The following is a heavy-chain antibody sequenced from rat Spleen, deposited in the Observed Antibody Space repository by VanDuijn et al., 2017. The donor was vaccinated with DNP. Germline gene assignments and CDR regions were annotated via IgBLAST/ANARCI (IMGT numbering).Heavy chain of an antibody. CDR1: GFSLTNYG. CDR3: ARGGSVTDFY. J-gene: IGHJ2*01. CDR2: IWGHGST. Sequence: QVQLKESGPVLVQASETLSLTCTVSGFSLTNYGVVWVRQSPGKGLEWMGIIWGHGSTDYSSTLKSRLSINRDTSKSQVFLKMNSLQTEDTATCYCARGGSVTDFYWGQGVMVTVSS. D-gene: IGHD1-6*01. V-gene: IGHV2S75*01.